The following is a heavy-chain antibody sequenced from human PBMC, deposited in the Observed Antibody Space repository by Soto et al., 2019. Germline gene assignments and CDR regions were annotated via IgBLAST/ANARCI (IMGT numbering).Heavy chain of an antibody. CDR3: AREGVLRYFDWFRKSDVPTHYGMDV. Sequence: GGSLRLSCAASGFTFSSYSMNWVRQAPGKGLEWVSYISSSSSTIYYADSVKGRFTISRDNAKNSLYLQMNSLRDEDTAVYYCAREGVLRYFDWFRKSDVPTHYGMDVWGQGTTVTVSS. CDR1: GFTFSSYS. J-gene: IGHJ6*02. V-gene: IGHV3-48*02. CDR2: ISSSSSTI. D-gene: IGHD3-9*01.